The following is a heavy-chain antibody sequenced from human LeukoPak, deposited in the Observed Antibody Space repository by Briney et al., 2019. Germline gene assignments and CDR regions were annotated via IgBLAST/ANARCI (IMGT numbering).Heavy chain of an antibody. D-gene: IGHD5-24*01. CDR2: ITTSDGNT. CDR3: AKADGFDY. V-gene: IGHV3-23*01. CDR1: GFTFSSYW. Sequence: GGSLRLSCAASGFTFSSYWMNWVRQAPGKGLEWVSTITTSDGNTYYADSVKGRFTVSRDNSKNTLFLQMNSLRAEDTAVYYCAKADGFDYWGQGTLVTVSS. J-gene: IGHJ4*02.